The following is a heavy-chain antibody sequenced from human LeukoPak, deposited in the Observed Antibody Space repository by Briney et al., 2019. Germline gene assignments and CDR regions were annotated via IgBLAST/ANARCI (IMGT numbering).Heavy chain of an antibody. D-gene: IGHD3-16*01. CDR2: IYYSGST. J-gene: IGHJ4*02. CDR3: ARLGQPTWTPWVDY. V-gene: IGHV4-39*01. CDR1: GGSISSSSYY. Sequence: PSETLSFTCTVSGGSISSSSYYGGWIRQPPGKGLEWIGSIYYSGSTYYNPSLKSRVTISVDTSKNQFSLKLSSVTAADTAVYYCARLGQPTWTPWVDYSGQGTLVTVSS.